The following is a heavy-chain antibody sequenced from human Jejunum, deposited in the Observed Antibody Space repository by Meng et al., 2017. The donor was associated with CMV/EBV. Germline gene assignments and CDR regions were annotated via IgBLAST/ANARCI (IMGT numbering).Heavy chain of an antibody. CDR2: IYYSGAT. CDR1: GGSINDYS. CDR3: ARDNGDYYYGMDV. Sequence: VSGGSINDYSWSWIRQSPGKGLEWIGYIYYSGATRYNPSLESRVSISIDTSKKHFSLKMRSVTAADTAMYYCARDNGDYYYGMDVWGQGTPVTVSS. J-gene: IGHJ6*02. D-gene: IGHD4-17*01. V-gene: IGHV4-59*01.